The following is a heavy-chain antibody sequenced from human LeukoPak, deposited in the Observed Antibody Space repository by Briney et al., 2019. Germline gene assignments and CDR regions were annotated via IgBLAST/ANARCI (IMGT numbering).Heavy chain of an antibody. CDR1: SGSISSYY. CDR3: AMGGVRNAFDI. D-gene: IGHD1-14*01. V-gene: IGHV4-59*12. J-gene: IGHJ3*02. Sequence: SETLSLTCTVSSGSISSYYWSWIRQPPGKGLEWIGYIYYSGSTNYNPSLKSRVTISVDTSKNQFSLKLSSVTAADTAVYYCAMGGVRNAFDIWGQGTMVTVSS. CDR2: IYYSGST.